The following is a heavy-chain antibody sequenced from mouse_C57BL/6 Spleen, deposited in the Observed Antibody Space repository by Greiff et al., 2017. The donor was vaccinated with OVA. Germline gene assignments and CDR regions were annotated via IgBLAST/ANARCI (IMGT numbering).Heavy chain of an antibody. V-gene: IGHV1-26*01. Sequence: EVQLQQSGPELVKPGASVKISCKASGYTFTDYYMNWVKQSHGKSLEWIGDINPNNGGTSYNQKFKGKATLTVDKSSSTAYMELRSLTSEDSAVYYCARGDDGYYLYAMDYWGQGTSVTVSS. CDR1: GYTFTDYY. CDR3: ARGDDGYYLYAMDY. CDR2: INPNNGGT. J-gene: IGHJ4*01. D-gene: IGHD2-3*01.